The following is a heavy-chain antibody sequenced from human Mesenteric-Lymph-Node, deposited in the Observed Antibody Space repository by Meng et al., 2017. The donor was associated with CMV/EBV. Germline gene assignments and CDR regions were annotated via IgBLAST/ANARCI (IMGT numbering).Heavy chain of an antibody. D-gene: IGHD6-13*01. CDR2: IDPNSGGT. V-gene: IGHV1-2*02. Sequence: ASVKVSCKSSGYTFTDYYIHWLRQAPGQGLEWMGCIDPNSGGTNHAQKFQGGVTMTRDTSISTAYMELNRLRSDDTAVYYCARPPRAAGPLSFMDVWGQGTTVTVSS. CDR3: ARPPRAAGPLSFMDV. J-gene: IGHJ6*02. CDR1: GYTFTDYY.